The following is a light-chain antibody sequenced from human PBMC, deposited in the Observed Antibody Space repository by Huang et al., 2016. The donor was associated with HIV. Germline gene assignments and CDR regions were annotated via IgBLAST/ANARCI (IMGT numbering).Light chain of an antibody. CDR3: QQSYITPYT. CDR2: AAS. Sequence: DIQMTQSPFFLSASLGDRVTFPCRASQSISRYLNWYQQKPGKAPERLIYAASNLQSGAPSRFSGSGSGTDFTLTIVSLQPADFATYYCQQSYITPYTFGQGTKLEIK. CDR1: QSISRY. V-gene: IGKV1-39*01. J-gene: IGKJ2*01.